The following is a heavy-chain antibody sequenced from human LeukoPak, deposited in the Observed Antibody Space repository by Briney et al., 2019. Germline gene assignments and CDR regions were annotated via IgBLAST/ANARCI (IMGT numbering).Heavy chain of an antibody. J-gene: IGHJ6*03. CDR1: GGSFSGYY. V-gene: IGHV4-34*01. CDR3: ARGLAVAALRVNYYYYYMDV. CDR2: INHSGST. D-gene: IGHD6-19*01. Sequence: PSETLSLTCAVYGGSFSGYYWSWIRQPPGKGLEWIGEINHSGSTNYNPSLKSRVTISVDTSKNQFSLKLSSVTAADTVVYYCARGLAVAALRVNYYYYYMDVWGKGTTVTVSS.